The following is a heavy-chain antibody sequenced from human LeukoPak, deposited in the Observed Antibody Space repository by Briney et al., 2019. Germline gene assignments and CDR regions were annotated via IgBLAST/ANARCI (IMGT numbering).Heavy chain of an antibody. CDR3: ARLSGYDWESSYDY. D-gene: IGHD5-12*01. J-gene: IGHJ4*02. CDR2: IYYSGNT. V-gene: IGHV4-59*01. CDR1: GGSISSYY. Sequence: PSETLSLTCTVSGGSISSYYWSWIRQPPGKGLEWIGYIYYSGNTNYNPSLKSRVTISVDTSKNQFSLKLSSVTAADTAVYYCARLSGYDWESSYDYWGQGNLVTVSS.